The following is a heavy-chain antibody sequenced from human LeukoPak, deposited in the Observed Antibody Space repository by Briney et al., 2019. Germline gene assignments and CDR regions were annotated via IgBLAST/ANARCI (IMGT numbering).Heavy chain of an antibody. CDR3: ARDVTALDS. J-gene: IGHJ4*02. CDR1: GFTFSSYW. V-gene: IGHV3-7*01. CDR2: INQGGSEK. Sequence: GGSLRLSCAASGFTFSSYWMSWVRQAPEKGLEWVANINQGGSEKYYVDSVRGRFTISRDNAKNSLYLQMNSLRADDAAVYYCARDVTALDSWGQGTLVTVSS. D-gene: IGHD2-2*01.